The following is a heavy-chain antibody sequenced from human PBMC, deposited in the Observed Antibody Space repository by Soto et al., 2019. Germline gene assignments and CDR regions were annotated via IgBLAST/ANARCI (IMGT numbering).Heavy chain of an antibody. V-gene: IGHV3-23*01. D-gene: IGHD1-7*01. J-gene: IGHJ4*02. Sequence: GGSLRLSCAASGFTFSSFEMNWVRQAPGKGLEWVSAISPSAITTYYADSVKGRFTISRDNSKNTLYLRMSSLRAEDTAVYYCTRVGNYDEPPYWGQGTLVTVSS. CDR2: ISPSAITT. CDR1: GFTFSSFE. CDR3: TRVGNYDEPPY.